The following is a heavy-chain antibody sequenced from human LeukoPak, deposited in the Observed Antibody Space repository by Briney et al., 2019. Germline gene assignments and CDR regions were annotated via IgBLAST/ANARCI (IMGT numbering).Heavy chain of an antibody. J-gene: IGHJ4*02. Sequence: SETLSLTCAVYGGSFSGYYWSWIRQPPGKGLEWIGEINHSGSTNYNPSLKCRVTISVDTSKNQFSLKLSSVTAADTAVYYCARALGFGYFNYWGQGTLVTVSS. CDR3: ARALGFGYFNY. CDR2: INHSGST. V-gene: IGHV4-34*01. CDR1: GGSFSGYY. D-gene: IGHD3-10*01.